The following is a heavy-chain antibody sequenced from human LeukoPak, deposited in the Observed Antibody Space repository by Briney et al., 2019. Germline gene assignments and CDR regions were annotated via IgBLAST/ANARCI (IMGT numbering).Heavy chain of an antibody. D-gene: IGHD4-17*01. J-gene: IGHJ4*02. CDR2: ISYSGSY. V-gene: IGHV4-59*01. CDR3: ARGHGDPVFDF. Sequence: KPSETLSLTCTVSRGSISSYYWSWIRQPPGKGLEWIGYISYSGSYNFCPSLKCRVTISVDTSKKHFYLKRSSVTAADTAVYYCARGHGDPVFDFWGQGILVTV. CDR1: RGSISSYY.